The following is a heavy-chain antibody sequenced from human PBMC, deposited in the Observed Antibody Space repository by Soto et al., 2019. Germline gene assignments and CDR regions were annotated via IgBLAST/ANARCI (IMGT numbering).Heavy chain of an antibody. CDR1: GGTFSSYA. CDR3: AIQRGTPRPRYSSGWYGPLDY. J-gene: IGHJ4*02. D-gene: IGHD6-19*01. Sequence: GGSVKVSCKASGGTFSSYAISWVRQAPGQGLEWMGGIIPIFGTANYAQKFQGRVTITADESTSTAYMELSSLRSEDTAVYYCAIQRGTPRPRYSSGWYGPLDYWGQGTLVTVSS. V-gene: IGHV1-69*13. CDR2: IIPIFGTA.